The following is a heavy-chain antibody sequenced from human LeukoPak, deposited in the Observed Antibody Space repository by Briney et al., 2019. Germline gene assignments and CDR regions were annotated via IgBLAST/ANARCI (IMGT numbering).Heavy chain of an antibody. J-gene: IGHJ4*02. CDR2: ISGYNGHA. V-gene: IGHV1-18*01. D-gene: IGHD5-12*01. Sequence: ASVKVSCKASGYTFSSYGLTWVRHAPGQGLEWMGWISGYNGHANYAQKFQGRVTMATDTSTYTAYMELWSLRSVDTAVYFCVRRDIFDSGYDDYWGQGTLVSVSS. CDR3: VRRDIFDSGYDDY. CDR1: GYTFSSYG.